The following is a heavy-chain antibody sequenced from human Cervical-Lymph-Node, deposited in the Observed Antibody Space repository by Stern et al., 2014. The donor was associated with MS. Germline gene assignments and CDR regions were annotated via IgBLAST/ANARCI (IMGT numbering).Heavy chain of an antibody. J-gene: IGHJ5*02. D-gene: IGHD3-10*01. Sequence: VQLVESGAEVKKPGSSVKVSCKSSGGISWVRQAPGEGHEWMGGVIPFVVTPNYAQNFQGRSTIPADTSTNTTYLHLSRLTSADTAVYYCARGSGDNWFGPWGQGTLVTVSS. CDR1: GG. CDR3: ARGSGDNWFGP. V-gene: IGHV1-69*06. CDR2: VIPFVVTP.